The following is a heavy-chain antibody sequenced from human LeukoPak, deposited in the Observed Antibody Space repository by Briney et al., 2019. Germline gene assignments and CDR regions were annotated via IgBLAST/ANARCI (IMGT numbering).Heavy chain of an antibody. CDR1: GYSFTSYW. Sequence: GESLKISCKGSGYSFTSYWIGWVRQMPGKGLEWMGIIYPGDSDTRYSPSFQGQVTISADKSISTAYLQWSSLKASDTAMYYCARGFHYYDSSSYYPDYWGQGTLVTVSS. CDR3: ARGFHYYDSSSYYPDY. D-gene: IGHD3-22*01. J-gene: IGHJ4*02. V-gene: IGHV5-51*01. CDR2: IYPGDSDT.